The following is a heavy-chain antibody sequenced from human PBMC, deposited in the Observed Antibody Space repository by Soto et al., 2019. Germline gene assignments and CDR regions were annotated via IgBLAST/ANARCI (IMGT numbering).Heavy chain of an antibody. J-gene: IGHJ4*02. CDR3: AREAVAGDFDY. V-gene: IGHV4-59*01. Sequence: SETLSLTCTVSGGSISSYSWSWIRQPPGKGLEWIGYIYYSGSTNYNPSLKSRVTISVDTSKNQFSLKLSSVTAADTAVYYCAREAVAGDFDYWGQGTLVTVSA. D-gene: IGHD6-19*01. CDR1: GGSISSYS. CDR2: IYYSGST.